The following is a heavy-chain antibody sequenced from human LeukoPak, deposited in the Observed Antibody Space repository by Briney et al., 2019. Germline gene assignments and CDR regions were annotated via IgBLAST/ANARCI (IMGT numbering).Heavy chain of an antibody. J-gene: IGHJ6*03. CDR1: GYTFTGYY. V-gene: IGHV1-2*02. Sequence: GASVKVSCKASGYTFTGYYMHWVRQAPGQGLEWMGWINPNSGDTNYAQKFQGRVTMTRDTSISTAYMVLSSLRSDDTAVYYCSRDFGEPTGYYMDVWGKGTAVTVSS. D-gene: IGHD3-3*01. CDR3: SRDFGEPTGYYMDV. CDR2: INPNSGDT.